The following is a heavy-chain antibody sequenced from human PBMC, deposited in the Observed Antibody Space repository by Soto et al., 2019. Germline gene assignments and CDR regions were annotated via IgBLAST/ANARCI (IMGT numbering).Heavy chain of an antibody. Sequence: SETLSLTCTVSGGSISNYYWSWIRQPPGRGLEWIGHIFYSGSTNYNPALKSRVTISVDTSKSQFSLKLSSVTAADTAVYYCARGSYYYDSSGYYYVGDFDYWGQGTLVTVSS. CDR2: IFYSGST. V-gene: IGHV4-59*01. CDR1: GGSISNYY. CDR3: ARGSYYYDSSGYYYVGDFDY. J-gene: IGHJ4*02. D-gene: IGHD3-22*01.